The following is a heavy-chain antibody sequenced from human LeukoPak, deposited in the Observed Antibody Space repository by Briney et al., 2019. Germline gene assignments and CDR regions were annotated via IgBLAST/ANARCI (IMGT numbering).Heavy chain of an antibody. CDR2: IDHSGST. J-gene: IGHJ4*02. Sequence: SSENLSLTCAVYGGSFSNYYWSWIRQPPGKGLEWIGEIDHSGSTNYNPSLKSRLTISVDTSKKQFSLKLSSVTAADTAVYYCARAPVRVAAVGKYFDYWGQGTLVTVSS. D-gene: IGHD6-13*01. V-gene: IGHV4-34*01. CDR1: GGSFSNYY. CDR3: ARAPVRVAAVGKYFDY.